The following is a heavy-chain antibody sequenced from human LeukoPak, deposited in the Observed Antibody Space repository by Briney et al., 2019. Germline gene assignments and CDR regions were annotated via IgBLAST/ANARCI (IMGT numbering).Heavy chain of an antibody. D-gene: IGHD6-19*01. CDR2: VFYTGST. Sequence: SETLSLTCTVSGGSISGNYWTWIRQPPGKGLDYIGHVFYTGSTNYSPSLKSRVTISIDTSKSHFSLKLTSVTAADTAVYYCARAVAVADTFKFDFWGQGTLVTVSS. CDR1: GGSISGNY. CDR3: ARAVAVADTFKFDF. J-gene: IGHJ4*02. V-gene: IGHV4-59*01.